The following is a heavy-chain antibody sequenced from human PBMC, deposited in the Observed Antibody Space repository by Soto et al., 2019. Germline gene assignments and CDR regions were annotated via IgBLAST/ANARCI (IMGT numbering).Heavy chain of an antibody. CDR3: ASGYYYDILTGYYGVYYGMDV. CDR1: GGSFSGYY. J-gene: IGHJ6*02. D-gene: IGHD3-9*01. CDR2: INHSGGT. Sequence: SETLSLTCAVYGGSFSGYYWSWIRQPPGKGLEWIGEINHSGGTNYNPSLKSRVTISVDTSKNQFSLKLSSVTAADTAVYYCASGYYYDILTGYYGVYYGMDVWGQGTTVTVSS. V-gene: IGHV4-34*01.